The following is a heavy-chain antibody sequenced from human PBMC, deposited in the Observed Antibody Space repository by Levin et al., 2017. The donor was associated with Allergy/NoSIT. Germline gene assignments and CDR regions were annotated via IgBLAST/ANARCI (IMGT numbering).Heavy chain of an antibody. CDR2: INHSGST. J-gene: IGHJ4*02. D-gene: IGHD3-22*01. Sequence: GSLRLSCAVYGGSFSGYYWSWIRQPPGKGLEWIGEINHSGSTNYNPSLKSRVTISVDTSKNQFSLKLSSVTAADTAVYYCARRYYDSSGYYYEGYGYWGQGTLVTVSS. V-gene: IGHV4-34*01. CDR3: ARRYYDSSGYYYEGYGY. CDR1: GGSFSGYY.